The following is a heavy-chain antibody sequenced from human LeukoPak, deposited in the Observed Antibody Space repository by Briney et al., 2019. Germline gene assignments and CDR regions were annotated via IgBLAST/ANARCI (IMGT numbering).Heavy chain of an antibody. CDR2: INHSGST. CDR3: ARGYDILTRYYFDY. D-gene: IGHD3-9*01. J-gene: IGHJ4*02. CDR1: GGSFSGYS. V-gene: IGHV4-34*01. Sequence: PSETLSLTCAVYGGSFSGYSWSWIRQPPGKGLEWIGEINHSGSTNYNPSLKSRVTISVDTSKNQFSLKLSSVTAADTAVYYCARGYDILTRYYFDYWGQGTLVTVSS.